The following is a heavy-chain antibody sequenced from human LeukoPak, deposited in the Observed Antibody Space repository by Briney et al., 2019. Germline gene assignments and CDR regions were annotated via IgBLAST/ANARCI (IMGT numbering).Heavy chain of an antibody. V-gene: IGHV4-61*02. CDR3: ARGPYYYDSSGCFDY. D-gene: IGHD3-22*01. CDR2: IYTSGST. CDR1: GDSISSGNFY. Sequence: SQTLSLTCTVSGDSISSGNFYWSWIRQPAGKGLEWIGRIYTSGSTNYNPSLKSRVTISVDTSKNQFSLKLSSVTAADTAVYYCARGPYYYDSSGCFDYWGQGTLVSVSS. J-gene: IGHJ4*02.